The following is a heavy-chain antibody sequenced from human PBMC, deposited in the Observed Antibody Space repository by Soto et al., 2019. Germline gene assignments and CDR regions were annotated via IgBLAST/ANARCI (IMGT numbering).Heavy chain of an antibody. D-gene: IGHD5-12*01. Sequence: GGSLRLSCAASGFNFDDYGMSWVRQAPGKGLEWVSGIKWNGGSTGYADSVKGRFTISRDNAKNSLFLQMNSLRAEDTALYYCASGVELRDIWDYYYYGMDVWGQGTTVTVSS. V-gene: IGHV3-20*04. CDR3: ASGVELRDIWDYYYYGMDV. CDR2: IKWNGGST. J-gene: IGHJ6*02. CDR1: GFNFDDYG.